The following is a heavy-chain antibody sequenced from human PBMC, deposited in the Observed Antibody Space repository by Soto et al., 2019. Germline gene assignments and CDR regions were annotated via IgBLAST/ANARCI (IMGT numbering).Heavy chain of an antibody. V-gene: IGHV3-72*01. Sequence: GGSLGSPCACPELTLGDVYLDCVRRPQGKCWEWVRHSRDKPQDYSAAYAASVKVRFTSSRDESKNSAYLQMNNLKAEDTAVYYCVRATESSDTSGCSRCLDFWGEGTRVTVSS. J-gene: IGHJ4*02. D-gene: IGHD3-22*01. CDR1: ELTLGDVY. CDR2: SRDKPQDYSA. CDR3: VRATESSDTSGCSRCLDF.